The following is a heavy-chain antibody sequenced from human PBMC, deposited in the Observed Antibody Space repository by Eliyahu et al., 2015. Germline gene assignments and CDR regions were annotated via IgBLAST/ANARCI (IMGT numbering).Heavy chain of an antibody. Sequence: QVQLVESGGGVVQPGXSLRLXCAASGFXFXSXGXXWVRQAPGKGLEWVGVISYDGSNKYYADSVKGRFTISRDNSKNTLYLQMNSLRAEDTAVYYCAKAVEVYYYYGMDVWGQGTTVTVSS. J-gene: IGHJ6*02. V-gene: IGHV3-30*18. CDR3: AKAVEVYYYYGMDV. D-gene: IGHD2-15*01. CDR1: GFXFXSXG. CDR2: ISYDGSNK.